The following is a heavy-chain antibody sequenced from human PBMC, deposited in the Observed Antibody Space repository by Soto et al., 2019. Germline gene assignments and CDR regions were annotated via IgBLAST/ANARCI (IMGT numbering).Heavy chain of an antibody. V-gene: IGHV1-69*06. CDR3: ARGVYGSGNYYTGPSAFDI. CDR2: TIPVFNTA. D-gene: IGHD3-10*01. Sequence: QVQLEQSGAEVKKPGSSVKVSCKASGGTLSDHGVAWLRQAPGQGLEWMGGTIPVFNTAKYAQKFQGRVTVTADKFTNIAYMELSSLRSEETACYFCARGVYGSGNYYTGPSAFDIWGQGTMVIVSS. J-gene: IGHJ3*02. CDR1: GGTLSDHG.